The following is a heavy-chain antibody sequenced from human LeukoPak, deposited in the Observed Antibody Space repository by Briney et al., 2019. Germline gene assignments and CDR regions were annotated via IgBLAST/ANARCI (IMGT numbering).Heavy chain of an antibody. V-gene: IGHV1-46*01. CDR1: GYTFTSNY. J-gene: IGHJ4*02. CDR2: IYPRDGST. D-gene: IGHD6-13*01. Sequence: ASVKVSCKASGYTFTSNYIHWVRQAPGQGLEWMGMIYPRDGSTSYAQKLQGRVTMTTDTSTSTAYMELRSLRSDDTAVYYCARENYSSSWYYFDYWGQGTLVTVSS. CDR3: ARENYSSSWYYFDY.